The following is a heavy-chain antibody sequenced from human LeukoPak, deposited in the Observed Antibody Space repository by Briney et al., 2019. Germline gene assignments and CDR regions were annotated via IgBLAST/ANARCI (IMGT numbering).Heavy chain of an antibody. J-gene: IGHJ4*02. CDR3: AISNNRNALDY. CDR2: ISSSSSYT. CDR1: GLTFSDYY. V-gene: IGHV3-11*06. Sequence: GGSLRLSCAASGLTFSDYYMSWIRQAPGKGLEWVSYISSSSSYTNYADSVKGQFTISRDNAKNSLYLQMNSLRAEDTAVYYCAISNNRNALDYWGQGTLVTVSS. D-gene: IGHD1-14*01.